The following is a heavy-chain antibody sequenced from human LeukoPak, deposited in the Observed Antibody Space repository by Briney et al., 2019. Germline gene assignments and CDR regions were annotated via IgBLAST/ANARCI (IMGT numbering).Heavy chain of an antibody. V-gene: IGHV4-61*02. CDR3: ARDNSSWRIYYFDY. CDR1: GASISSGSYY. J-gene: IGHJ4*02. Sequence: SETLSLTCTVSGASISSGSYYWSWIRQPAGKGLEWIGRIYTSGSTNYNPSLKSRVTISVDTSKNQFSLKLSSVTAADTAVYYCARDNSSWRIYYFDYWGQGTLVTVSS. CDR2: IYTSGST. D-gene: IGHD6-13*01.